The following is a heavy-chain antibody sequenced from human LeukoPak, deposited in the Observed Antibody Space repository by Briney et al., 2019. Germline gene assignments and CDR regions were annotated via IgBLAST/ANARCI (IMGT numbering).Heavy chain of an antibody. CDR2: IRYDGSNK. CDR3: AKVAVAGTVRGYFDY. V-gene: IGHV3-30*02. CDR1: GFTFSSYG. D-gene: IGHD6-19*01. J-gene: IGHJ4*02. Sequence: GGSLRLPCAASGFTFSSYGMHWVRQAPGKGLEWVAFIRYDGSNKYYADSVKGRFTISRDNSKNTLYLQMNSLRAEDTAVYYCAKVAVAGTVRGYFDYWGQGTLVTVSS.